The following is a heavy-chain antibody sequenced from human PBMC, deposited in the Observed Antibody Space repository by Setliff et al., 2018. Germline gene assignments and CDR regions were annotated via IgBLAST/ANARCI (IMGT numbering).Heavy chain of an antibody. CDR1: GSMFSTYG. CDR2: ISGYTGDT. V-gene: IGHV1-18*01. J-gene: IGHJ4*02. D-gene: IGHD3-9*01. Sequence: ASVKVSCKTSGSMFSTYGLSWVRQAPGQAPEWIGCISGYTGDTNYAPKFRDRVTLTIDPSSTTAYMELRSLKSDDTAFYYCARSSAPSVVLAADFDFWGQGTLVTVS. CDR3: ARSSAPSVVLAADFDF.